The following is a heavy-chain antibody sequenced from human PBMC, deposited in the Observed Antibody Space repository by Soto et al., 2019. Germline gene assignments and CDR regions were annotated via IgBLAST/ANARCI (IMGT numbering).Heavy chain of an antibody. CDR3: AGMTYCISTSCYDPYYYYGMDV. J-gene: IGHJ6*02. CDR1: GYTFTSYA. Sequence: GASVKVSCKASGYTFTSYAMHWVRQAPGQRLEWMGWINAGNGTANYAQKFQGRVTITADESTSTAYMELSSLRSEDTAVYYCAGMTYCISTSCYDPYYYYGMDVWGQGTTVTVSS. D-gene: IGHD2-2*01. V-gene: IGHV1-3*01. CDR2: INAGNGTA.